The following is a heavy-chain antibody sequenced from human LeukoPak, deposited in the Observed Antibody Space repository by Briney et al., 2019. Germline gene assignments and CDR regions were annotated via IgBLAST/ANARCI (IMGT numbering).Heavy chain of an antibody. CDR3: ARLGWVVGPDY. Sequence: SETLSLTCTVPGGSISSSSSYWGWIRQPPGTGLEWIGNIYYSGSTYYNPSLKSRVTLSVDTSKNQFSLKLSSVTAADTAVYYCARLGWVVGPDYWGQGTLVTVSS. CDR1: GGSISSSSSY. V-gene: IGHV4-39*01. D-gene: IGHD6-19*01. CDR2: IYYSGST. J-gene: IGHJ4*02.